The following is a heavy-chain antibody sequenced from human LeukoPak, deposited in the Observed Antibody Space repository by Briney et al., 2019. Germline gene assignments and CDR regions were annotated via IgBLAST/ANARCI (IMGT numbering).Heavy chain of an antibody. V-gene: IGHV4-59*01. CDR1: GGSISSYY. CDR3: ARGVVVVAGYYYYYMDV. CDR2: IYYSGST. J-gene: IGHJ6*03. D-gene: IGHD2-15*01. Sequence: PSETLSLTCTVSGGSISSYYWSWIRQPPGKGLEWTGYIYYSGSTNYNPSLKSRVSISVDTSKNQFSLKLSSVTAADTAVYYCARGVVVVAGYYYYYMDVWGKGTTVTVSS.